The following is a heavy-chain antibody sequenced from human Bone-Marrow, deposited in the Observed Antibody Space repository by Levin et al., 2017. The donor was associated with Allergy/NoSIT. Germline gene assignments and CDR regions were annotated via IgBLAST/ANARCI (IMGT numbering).Heavy chain of an antibody. J-gene: IGHJ4*02. CDR3: ARFNGYDFDY. CDR2: IYYSGNT. Sequence: LSLTCTVSGGSISGGGYYWSWIRQHPGKGLEWIGYIYYSGNTYYNPSLKSRVIISVVTSKNQLSLKLTSVTVADTAVYYCARFNGYDFDYWGQGTLVTVSS. V-gene: IGHV4-31*03. CDR1: GGSISGGGYY. D-gene: IGHD5-12*01.